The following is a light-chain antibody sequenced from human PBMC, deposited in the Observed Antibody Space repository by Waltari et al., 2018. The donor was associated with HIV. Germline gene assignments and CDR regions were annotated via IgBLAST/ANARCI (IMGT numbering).Light chain of an antibody. Sequence: SSLLTPPPSVSVVPRWSSTFVCSGYSFGCNSVHRYQQRPGPAPLLVLYDINIRPSAIPERFSGFSSGNTAALAISRVEAGDEADYYCQVWDDSDHWVFGGGTKLTVL. J-gene: IGLJ2*01. CDR3: QVWDDSDHWV. V-gene: IGLV3-21*02. CDR1: SFGCNS. CDR2: DIN.